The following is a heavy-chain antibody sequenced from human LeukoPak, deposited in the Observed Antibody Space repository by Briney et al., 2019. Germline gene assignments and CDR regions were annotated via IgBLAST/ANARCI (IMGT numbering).Heavy chain of an antibody. CDR2: IIPIFGTA. Sequence: SVKVSCTASGGTFSSYAISWVRQAPGQGLEWMGGIIPIFGTANYAQKFQGRVTITADESTSTAYMELSSLTSEDTAVYYCASLKGYDFWSGYYGWGQGTRVTVSS. CDR3: ASLKGYDFWSGYYG. D-gene: IGHD3-3*01. J-gene: IGHJ4*02. CDR1: GGTFSSYA. V-gene: IGHV1-69*13.